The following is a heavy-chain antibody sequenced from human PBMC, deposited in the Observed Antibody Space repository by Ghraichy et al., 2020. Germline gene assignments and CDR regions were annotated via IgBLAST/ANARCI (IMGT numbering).Heavy chain of an antibody. D-gene: IGHD6-19*01. CDR2: INPNSGGT. V-gene: IGHV1-2*04. J-gene: IGHJ4*02. CDR1: GYTFTGYY. Sequence: ASVKVSCKASGYTFTGYYMHWVRQAPGQGLEWMGWINPNSGGTNYAQKFQGWVTMTRDTSISTAYMELSRLRSDDTAVYYCAREGVAVADTYYFDYWGQGTLVTVSS. CDR3: AREGVAVADTYYFDY.